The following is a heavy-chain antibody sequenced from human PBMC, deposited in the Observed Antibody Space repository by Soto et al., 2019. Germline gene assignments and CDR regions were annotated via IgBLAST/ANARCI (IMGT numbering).Heavy chain of an antibody. V-gene: IGHV4-30-2*01. J-gene: IGHJ6*02. CDR2: IYDSGFT. CDR3: ARAHYGDFGYGMDV. D-gene: IGHD4-17*01. Sequence: SETLSLTCAVSGGSISSGGYSWRWIRPPPGKGLEWIGYIYDSGFTYYNPSLKSRVTISVDRSKNQFSLKLSSVTAADTAVYYCARAHYGDFGYGMDVWGQGTTVTVSS. CDR1: GGSISSGGYS.